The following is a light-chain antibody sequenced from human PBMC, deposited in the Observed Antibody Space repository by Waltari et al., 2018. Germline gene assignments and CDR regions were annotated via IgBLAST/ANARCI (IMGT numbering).Light chain of an antibody. V-gene: IGLV2-14*01. CDR1: SSDVGGYNY. Sequence: QSALTQPASVSGSPGQSITISCTGTSSDVGGYNYVSWYQQHPGKAPKLLIFDVSNRPSGVSNRFSASKSGNTASLTISGLQAEDESDYYCCSFTSRSTWVFGGGTKLTVL. CDR2: DVS. CDR3: CSFTSRSTWV. J-gene: IGLJ3*02.